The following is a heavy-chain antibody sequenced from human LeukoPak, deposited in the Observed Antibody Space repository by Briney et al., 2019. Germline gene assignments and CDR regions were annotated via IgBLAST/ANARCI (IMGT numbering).Heavy chain of an antibody. D-gene: IGHD6-13*01. CDR2: IWYDGSNK. Sequence: GGSLRLSCAASGFTFSRDGMHWVRQAPGQGLEWVAVIWYDGSNKYYADSVKGRFTISRDNSKNTLYLQMNSLRAEDTAVYYCARGRELIAAGRGFDPWGQGTLVTVSS. CDR1: GFTFSRDG. J-gene: IGHJ5*02. V-gene: IGHV3-33*01. CDR3: ARGRELIAAGRGFDP.